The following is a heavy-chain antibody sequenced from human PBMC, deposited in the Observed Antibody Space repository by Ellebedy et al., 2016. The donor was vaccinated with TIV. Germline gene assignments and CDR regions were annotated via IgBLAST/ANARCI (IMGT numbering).Heavy chain of an antibody. CDR1: GYTFTSNI. CDR3: ARGKGGYSGYEGLYNYFDS. Sequence: ASVKVSCXTSGYTFTSNIIHWVRQAPGQRLEWMGWINPVNGNTKYSQKFQGRVTITSDTSARTAYMELSSLRSEDTAVYYCARGKGGYSGYEGLYNYFDSWGQGTLVTVSS. V-gene: IGHV1-3*01. D-gene: IGHD5-12*01. J-gene: IGHJ5*01. CDR2: INPVNGNT.